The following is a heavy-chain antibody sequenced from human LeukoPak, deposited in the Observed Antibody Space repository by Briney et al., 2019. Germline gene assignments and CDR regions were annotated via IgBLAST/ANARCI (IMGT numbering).Heavy chain of an antibody. Sequence: SETLSLTCTVSGYSISSGYYWGWIRQPPGKGLEWIGSIYHSGSTYYNPSLKSRVTISVDTSKNQFSLKLSSVTAADTAVYYCAREASGFDANGYSSSWYEGADYWGQGTLVTVPS. D-gene: IGHD6-13*01. CDR1: GYSISSGYY. CDR3: AREASGFDANGYSSSWYEGADY. J-gene: IGHJ4*02. CDR2: IYHSGST. V-gene: IGHV4-38-2*02.